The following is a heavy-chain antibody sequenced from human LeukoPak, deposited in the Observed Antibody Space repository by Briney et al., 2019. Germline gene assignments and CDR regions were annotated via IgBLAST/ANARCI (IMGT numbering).Heavy chain of an antibody. J-gene: IGHJ4*02. CDR2: MNPNSGNT. CDR3: ARGLVDSSGWYGANY. Sequence: SVKVSCKASGYTFTSYDINWVRQATGQGLEWMGWMNPNSGNTGYAQKFQGRVTMTRNTSISTAYMELNSLRSEDTAVYYCARGLVDSSGWYGANYWGQGTLVTVSS. V-gene: IGHV1-8*01. CDR1: GYTFTSYD. D-gene: IGHD6-19*01.